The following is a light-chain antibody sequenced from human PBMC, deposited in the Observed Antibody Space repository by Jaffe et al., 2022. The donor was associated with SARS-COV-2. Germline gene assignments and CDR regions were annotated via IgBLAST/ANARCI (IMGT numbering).Light chain of an antibody. CDR1: QSPGGKY. J-gene: IGKJ1*01. Sequence: EIVLTQSPGTVSVSPGGRVTLSCRASQSPGGKYLTWHQQRPGQAPRLLIYEASKRAIGIPEKFSGSGSGTDFTLTISRLAPEDSAVYYCQQYGSSPWTFGQGTKVEIK. CDR3: QQYGSSPWT. CDR2: EAS. V-gene: IGKV3-20*01.